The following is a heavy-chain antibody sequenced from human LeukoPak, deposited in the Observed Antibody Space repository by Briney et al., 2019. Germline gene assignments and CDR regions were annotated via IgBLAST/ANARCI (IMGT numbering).Heavy chain of an antibody. CDR1: GYTFTGYY. Sequence: GASVKVSCKASGYTFTGYYMQWVRQAPGQGLEWMGWINPNSGDTNYAQKFQGRVTMTRDTSISTAYMELSRLRSDDTAVYYCALSGSYRSTDYYFDYWGQGTLVTVSS. D-gene: IGHD1-26*01. J-gene: IGHJ4*02. CDR2: INPNSGDT. CDR3: ALSGSYRSTDYYFDY. V-gene: IGHV1-2*02.